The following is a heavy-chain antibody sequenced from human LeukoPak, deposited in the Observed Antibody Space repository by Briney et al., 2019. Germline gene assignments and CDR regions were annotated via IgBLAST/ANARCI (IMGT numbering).Heavy chain of an antibody. J-gene: IGHJ3*02. CDR3: AGDYEGNLAFDI. Sequence: GGCPTLACAAAALTFIINAMGSVRHAPRKGLEWVSAISGSGGNTYHADSVKGRFTMSRDNSKNTLYLQMDSRRAEDTAVYYCAGDYEGNLAFDIWGQGTMVTVSS. CDR2: ISGSGGNT. V-gene: IGHV3-23*01. CDR1: ALTFIINA. D-gene: IGHD4-23*01.